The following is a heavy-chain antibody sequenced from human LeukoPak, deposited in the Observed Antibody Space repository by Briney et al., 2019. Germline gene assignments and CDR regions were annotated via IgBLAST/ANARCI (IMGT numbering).Heavy chain of an antibody. V-gene: IGHV3-30*04. J-gene: IGHJ4*02. D-gene: IGHD6-19*01. CDR2: ISYDGNNK. CDR3: AKDGVEQWLAYYFDY. CDR1: GFTFSSYA. Sequence: PGRSLRLSCAASGFTFSSYAMHWVRQAPGKGLEWVAAISYDGNNKYYADSVKGRLTISRDNSKNTLYVQMNSLRAEDTALYYCAKDGVEQWLAYYFDYWGQGALVTVSS.